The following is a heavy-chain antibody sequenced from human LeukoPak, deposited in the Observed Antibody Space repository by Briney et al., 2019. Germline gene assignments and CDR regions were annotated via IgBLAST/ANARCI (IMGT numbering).Heavy chain of an antibody. CDR2: IRYDGSNK. CDR1: GFTFSSYG. CDR3: ARVVKSTRGGWPEYYFDY. D-gene: IGHD6-19*01. Sequence: GGSLRLSRAASGFTFSSYGMHRVRQAPGKGLEWVAFIRYDGSNKYYADSVKGRFTISRDNSKNTLYLQMNSLRAEDTAVYYCARVVKSTRGGWPEYYFDYWGQGTLVTVSS. J-gene: IGHJ4*02. V-gene: IGHV3-30*02.